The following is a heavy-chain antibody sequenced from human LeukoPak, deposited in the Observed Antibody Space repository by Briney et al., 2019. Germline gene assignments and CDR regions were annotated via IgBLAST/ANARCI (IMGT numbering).Heavy chain of an antibody. J-gene: IGHJ4*02. CDR3: AKWARNYGDYRAFDY. V-gene: IGHV3-23*01. Sequence: GGSLRLSCAASGFSFSTYAMSWVRQAPGKGLEWVSSISGSGDSTYYGDSVKGRFTISRDNSKNTLFLQMNSLRAEDTAVYYCAKWARNYGDYRAFDYWGQGTLVIVSS. CDR1: GFSFSTYA. CDR2: ISGSGDST. D-gene: IGHD4-17*01.